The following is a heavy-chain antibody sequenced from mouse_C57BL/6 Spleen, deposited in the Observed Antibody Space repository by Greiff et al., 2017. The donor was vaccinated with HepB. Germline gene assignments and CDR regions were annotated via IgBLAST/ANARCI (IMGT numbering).Heavy chain of an antibody. Sequence: VQLQQSGAELVKPGASVKMSCKASGYTFTSYWITWVKQRPGQGLEWIGDIYPGGGSTNYNEKFKSKATLTVDTSYSTAYMQLSSLTSEDSAVYYGARSSNWPYAMDDWGQGTSVTVSS. CDR3: ARSSNWPYAMDD. D-gene: IGHD4-1*01. CDR1: GYTFTSYW. V-gene: IGHV1-55*01. CDR2: IYPGGGST. J-gene: IGHJ4*01.